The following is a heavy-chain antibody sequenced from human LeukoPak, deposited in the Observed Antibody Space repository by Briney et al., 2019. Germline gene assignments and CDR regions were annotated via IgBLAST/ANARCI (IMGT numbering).Heavy chain of an antibody. CDR2: IYSGGST. V-gene: IGHV3-53*01. J-gene: IGHJ4*02. CDR3: ASRNPVGYCSGGSCGRGLTDY. CDR1: GFTVSSNY. Sequence: PGGFLGLSCAASGFTVSSNYMSWVRQAPGKGLEWVSVIYSGGSTYYADSVKGRFTISRDNSKNTLYLQMNSLRAEDTAVYYCASRNPVGYCSGGSCGRGLTDYWGQGTLVTVSS. D-gene: IGHD2-15*01.